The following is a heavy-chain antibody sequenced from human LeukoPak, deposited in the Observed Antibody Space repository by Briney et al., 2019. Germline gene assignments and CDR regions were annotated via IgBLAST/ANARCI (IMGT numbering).Heavy chain of an antibody. J-gene: IGHJ4*02. Sequence: SETLSLTCSLSGGSINSKSHHWDWIRQAPGKGLEWIGNIYYSGTTSYNPSLKSRVTISVDTSKNQFSLRLSSVTAADTAVYYCARRGDILTDYAFDYWGQGTLVTVSS. CDR1: GGSINSKSHH. CDR3: ARRGDILTDYAFDY. V-gene: IGHV4-39*01. D-gene: IGHD3-9*01. CDR2: IYYSGTT.